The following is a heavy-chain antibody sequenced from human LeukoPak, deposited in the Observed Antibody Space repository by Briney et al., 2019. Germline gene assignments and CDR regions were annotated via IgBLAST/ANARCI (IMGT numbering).Heavy chain of an antibody. V-gene: IGHV4-59*01. D-gene: IGHD5-12*01. CDR1: GGSISSYY. Sequence: SETLSLTCTVSGGSISSYYWNWIRQPPGKGLEWIGYIYYRGSTNYNPSLKSRVAISVDTSKNQFSLKLSSATATDTAMYYCARGDDYKSTLFDYWGQGTLVTVSS. J-gene: IGHJ4*02. CDR3: ARGDDYKSTLFDY. CDR2: IYYRGST.